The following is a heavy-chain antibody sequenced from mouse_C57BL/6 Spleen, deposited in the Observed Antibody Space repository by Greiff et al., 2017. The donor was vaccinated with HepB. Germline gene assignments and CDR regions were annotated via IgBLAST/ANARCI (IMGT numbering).Heavy chain of an antibody. CDR2: IYPGNSDT. J-gene: IGHJ2*01. CDR1: GYTFTSYW. D-gene: IGHD4-1*01. CDR3: TRREELGRSYFDY. V-gene: IGHV1-5*01. Sequence: EVQLQESGTVLARPGASVKMSCKTSGYTFTSYWMHWVKQRPGQGLEWIGAIYPGNSDTSYNQKFKGKAKLTAVTSASTAYMELSSLTNEDSAVYYCTRREELGRSYFDYWGQGTTLTVSS.